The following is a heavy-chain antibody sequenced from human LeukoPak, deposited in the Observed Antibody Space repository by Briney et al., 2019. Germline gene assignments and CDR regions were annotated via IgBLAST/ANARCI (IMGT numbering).Heavy chain of an antibody. CDR3: ARDYSGDDAFDI. V-gene: IGHV1-8*01. J-gene: IGHJ3*02. D-gene: IGHD2-21*01. Sequence: GASVKVSCKASGYSFSSHDINWVRQATGQGLEWMGWMNPKSGNTDHAQKFQGRVTMSRNTSISVAYLELSRLRSDDTAVYYCARDYSGDDAFDIWGQGTMVTVSS. CDR1: GYSFSSHD. CDR2: MNPKSGNT.